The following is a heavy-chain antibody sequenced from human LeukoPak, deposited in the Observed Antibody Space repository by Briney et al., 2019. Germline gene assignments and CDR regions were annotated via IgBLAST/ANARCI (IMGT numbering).Heavy chain of an antibody. J-gene: IGHJ4*02. Sequence: GASVKVSCKTSEYTFTYYYMHWVRQAPGQGLEWMGWINPNSGGTNYAQKFQGRVTMTRDTSISTAYMELSRLRSDDTAVCYCARRRYYYDSSGSYFDYWGQGTLVTVSS. V-gene: IGHV1-2*02. CDR1: EYTFTYYY. CDR2: INPNSGGT. CDR3: ARRRYYYDSSGSYFDY. D-gene: IGHD3-22*01.